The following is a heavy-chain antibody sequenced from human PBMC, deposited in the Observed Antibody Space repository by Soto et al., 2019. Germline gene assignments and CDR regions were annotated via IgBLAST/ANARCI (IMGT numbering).Heavy chain of an antibody. J-gene: IGHJ4*02. CDR2: LLRSGSTT. V-gene: IGHV3-23*01. CDR1: GFTFSNYA. D-gene: IGHD4-17*01. CDR3: AKDAVSGDGIWLLDS. Sequence: GSLRLSCAASGFTFSNYAMTWARQAPGKGLEWVSSLLRSGSTTYYADSVKGRFTISSDKSANSLYLQMDSLRAEDTAVYYCAKDAVSGDGIWLLDSWGQGTVVTVSS.